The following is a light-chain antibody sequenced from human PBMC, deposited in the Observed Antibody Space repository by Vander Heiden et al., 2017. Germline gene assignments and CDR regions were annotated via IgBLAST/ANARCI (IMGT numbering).Light chain of an antibody. Sequence: QSVLTHPPSASGTPGQRVTISCSGSSSNIGSNTVNWYQQLPGTAPKLLIYSNNQRPSGVPDRFSGAKSGSSASLAISGLQSEEEADYYCAAWDDSLNGYVFGTGTKVTVL. CDR2: SNN. CDR3: AAWDDSLNGYV. CDR1: SSNIGSNT. J-gene: IGLJ1*01. V-gene: IGLV1-44*01.